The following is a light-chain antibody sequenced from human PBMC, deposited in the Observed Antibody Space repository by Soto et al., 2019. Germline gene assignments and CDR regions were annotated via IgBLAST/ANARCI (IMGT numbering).Light chain of an antibody. CDR1: QAIRTA. CDR2: AAS. J-gene: IGKJ1*01. Sequence: IQPTLSQSSLYASVGYRLTITFLASQAIRTALGWYQQKPGKVPKLLIYAASSLQSGVPSRFSGSGSGTEFTLTISSLQPDDFATYYCQHYNSYSEACGQGTKVDIK. V-gene: IGKV1-17*01. CDR3: QHYNSYSEA.